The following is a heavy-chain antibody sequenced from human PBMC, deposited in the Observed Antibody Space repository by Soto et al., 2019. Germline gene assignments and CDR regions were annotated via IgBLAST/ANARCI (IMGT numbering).Heavy chain of an antibody. D-gene: IGHD3-22*01. V-gene: IGHV3-53*01. J-gene: IGHJ1*01. CDR3: ARDRVESGYPEYFQH. Sequence: PGGSLRLSCAASGFTFSSYGMHWVRQAPGKGLEWVSVIYSGGSTYYADSVKGRFTISRDNSKNTLYLQMNSLRAEDTAVYYCARDRVESGYPEYFQHWGQGTLVTVSS. CDR1: GFTFSSYG. CDR2: IYSGGST.